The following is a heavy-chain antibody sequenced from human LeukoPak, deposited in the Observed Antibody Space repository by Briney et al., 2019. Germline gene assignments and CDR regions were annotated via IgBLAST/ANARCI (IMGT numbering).Heavy chain of an antibody. J-gene: IGHJ5*02. D-gene: IGHD4-17*01. CDR1: GFTFSDYY. CDR2: ISSSGSTI. Sequence: GGSLRLSCAASGFTFSDYYMSWIRQAPGKGLEWVSYISSSGSTIYYADSVKGRFTISRDNAKNSLYLQMNSLRAEDTAVYYCAKGGGNAAYGDYTWSNWFDPWGQGTLATVSS. V-gene: IGHV3-11*01. CDR3: AKGGGNAAYGDYTWSNWFDP.